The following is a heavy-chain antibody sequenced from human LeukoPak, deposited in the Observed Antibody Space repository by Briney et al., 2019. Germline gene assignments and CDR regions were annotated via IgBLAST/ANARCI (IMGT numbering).Heavy chain of an antibody. Sequence: PGGSLRLSCAASGCTFSSYAMNWVRQAPGKGLEWVSAISASGGSTYYADSVKGRFTISRDNSKNTLYLQMNSLRAEDTAVYYCAKGKRITIFGVLRGGSDWFDPWGQGTLVTVSS. CDR3: AKGKRITIFGVLRGGSDWFDP. D-gene: IGHD3-3*01. V-gene: IGHV3-23*01. CDR1: GCTFSSYA. CDR2: ISASGGST. J-gene: IGHJ5*02.